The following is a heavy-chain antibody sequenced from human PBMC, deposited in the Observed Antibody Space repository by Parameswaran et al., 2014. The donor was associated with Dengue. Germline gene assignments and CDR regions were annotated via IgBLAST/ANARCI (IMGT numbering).Heavy chain of an antibody. CDR2: INPNSGGT. J-gene: IGHJ4*02. V-gene: IGHV1-2*06. CDR3: ARSRFGCGGDCYDFDY. Sequence: WVRQAPGQGLEWMGRINPNSGGTNYAQKFQGRVTMTRDTSISTAYMELSRLRSDDTAVYYCARSRFGCGGDCYDFDYWAREPWSPSPQ. D-gene: IGHD2-21*02.